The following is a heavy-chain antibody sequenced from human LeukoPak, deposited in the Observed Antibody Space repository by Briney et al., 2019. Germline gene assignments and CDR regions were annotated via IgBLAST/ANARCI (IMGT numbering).Heavy chain of an antibody. D-gene: IGHD3-10*01. CDR2: IYSGGST. Sequence: GGSLRLSCAASGFTVSSNYMSWVRQAPGKGLEWVSVIYSGGSTYYADSVKGRFTISRDNSKNTLYLQMNSLRAEDTAVYYCARQVMVRGVIIIYYMDVWGKGTTVTISS. J-gene: IGHJ6*03. V-gene: IGHV3-66*04. CDR1: GFTVSSNY. CDR3: ARQVMVRGVIIIYYMDV.